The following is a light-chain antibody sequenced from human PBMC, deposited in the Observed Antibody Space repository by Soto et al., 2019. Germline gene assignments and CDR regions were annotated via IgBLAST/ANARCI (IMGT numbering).Light chain of an antibody. CDR3: QQYGGLWT. Sequence: EIVLTQSPGTLSLSPGERATLSCRASQSISSTYLAWYQQRPGQAPRLLIYGASSRATVIPDRFSGSGSGTDFTLTISRLEPEDFAVYYCQQYGGLWTFGQGTKVEIK. V-gene: IGKV3-20*01. CDR1: QSISSTY. J-gene: IGKJ1*01. CDR2: GAS.